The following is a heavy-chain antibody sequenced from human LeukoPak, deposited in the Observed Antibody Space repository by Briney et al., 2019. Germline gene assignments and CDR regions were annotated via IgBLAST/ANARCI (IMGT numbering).Heavy chain of an antibody. D-gene: IGHD2/OR15-2a*01. CDR3: ARDFYGDDGHHPFDY. Sequence: SETLSLTCSVSGGSISNYYWNWLRQPAGRGLEWIGRIYASGSTNYNPSLKSRVTISMDKSKNHFSLNLKSVTAADTAFYYCARDFYGDDGHHPFDYWGQGIQVTVSS. V-gene: IGHV4-4*07. CDR1: GGSISNYY. J-gene: IGHJ4*02. CDR2: IYASGST.